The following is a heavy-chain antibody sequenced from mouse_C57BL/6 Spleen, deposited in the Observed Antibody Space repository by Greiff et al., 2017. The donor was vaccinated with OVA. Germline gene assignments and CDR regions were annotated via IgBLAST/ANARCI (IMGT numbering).Heavy chain of an antibody. CDR2: ISDGGGYT. V-gene: IGHV5-4*03. Sequence: EVKLVESGGGLVKPGGSLKLSCAASGFTFSSYAMSWVRQTPEQRLEWVATISDGGGYTYYPANVQGRFTISRDNAKNNLYLQLSNLKSEDTAMYYCARVLDSSGLFAYWGQGTLVTVSA. D-gene: IGHD3-2*02. J-gene: IGHJ3*01. CDR1: GFTFSSYA. CDR3: ARVLDSSGLFAY.